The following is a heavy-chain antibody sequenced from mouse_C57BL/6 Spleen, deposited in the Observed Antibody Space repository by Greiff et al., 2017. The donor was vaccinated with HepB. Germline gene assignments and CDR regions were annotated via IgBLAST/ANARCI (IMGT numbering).Heavy chain of an antibody. D-gene: IGHD2-4*01. CDR3: ARYGYDYSMDY. V-gene: IGHV1-80*01. J-gene: IGHJ4*01. Sequence: QVQLQQSGAELVKPGASVKISCKASGYAFSSYWMNWVKQRPGKGLEWIGQIYPGDGETNYNGKFKGKATLTADKSSSTAYMQLSSLTTDDSAVYFCARYGYDYSMDYWGQGASVTVSS. CDR2: IYPGDGET. CDR1: GYAFSSYW.